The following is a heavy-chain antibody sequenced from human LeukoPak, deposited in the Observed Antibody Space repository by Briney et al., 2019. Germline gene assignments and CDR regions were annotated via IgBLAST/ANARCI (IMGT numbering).Heavy chain of an antibody. Sequence: LSLTCAVYGGSFSGYYWSWIRQPPGKGLEWVAVMWYDGSNKYYANSVKGRFTISRDNSKNTLYLQMNSLRAEDTAVYYCANGDYYDSSGYYPFDYWGQGILVTVSS. CDR1: GGSFSGYY. CDR2: MWYDGSNK. J-gene: IGHJ4*02. V-gene: IGHV3-33*08. D-gene: IGHD3-22*01. CDR3: ANGDYYDSSGYYPFDY.